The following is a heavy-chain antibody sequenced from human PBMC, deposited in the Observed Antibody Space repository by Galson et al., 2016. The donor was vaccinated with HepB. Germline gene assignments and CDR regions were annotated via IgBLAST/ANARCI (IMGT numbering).Heavy chain of an antibody. J-gene: IGHJ4*02. D-gene: IGHD3-10*01. CDR2: IYPGDSDT. Sequence: QSGAEVKKPGESLKMSCKGSGYSFSNYWIAWVRQMPGKGLEWMGFIYPGDSDTRYSPSFQGQVTISVDKSSTTAYLQWSSLKASDTAMYYCARHRDGGSGTLDYWGQGTLLTVST. V-gene: IGHV5-51*01. CDR3: ARHRDGGSGTLDY. CDR1: GYSFSNYW.